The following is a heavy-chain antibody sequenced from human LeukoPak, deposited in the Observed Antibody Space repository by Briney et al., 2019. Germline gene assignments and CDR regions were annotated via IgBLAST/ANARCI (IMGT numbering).Heavy chain of an antibody. V-gene: IGHV3-11*01. CDR1: GFTFSDYY. CDR3: ARRYYDILTGYVDAFDI. Sequence: GGSLRLSCAASGFTFSDYYMSWIRQAPGKGLEWVSYISSSGNTIYYADSVKGRFTISRDNAKNSLYLQMNSLRAEDTAVYYCARRYYDILTGYVDAFDIWGQGTMVTVSS. D-gene: IGHD3-9*01. CDR2: ISSSGNTI. J-gene: IGHJ3*02.